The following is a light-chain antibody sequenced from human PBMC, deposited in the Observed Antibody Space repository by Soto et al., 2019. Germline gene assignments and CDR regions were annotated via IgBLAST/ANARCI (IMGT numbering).Light chain of an antibody. CDR2: GAS. CDR3: QQYDSVFT. CDR1: QGITNY. V-gene: IGKV1-33*01. J-gene: IGKJ5*01. Sequence: DIQMTQSPSSVSAPVGDRVTITCQASQGITNYLNWYQQKPGKAPKLLIYGASNLETGVPSRFSGSGSGTDFTFTISSLQAEDIATYFCQQYDSVFTFGQGTRLEIK.